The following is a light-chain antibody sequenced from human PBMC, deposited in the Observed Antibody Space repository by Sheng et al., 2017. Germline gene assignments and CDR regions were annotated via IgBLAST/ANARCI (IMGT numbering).Light chain of an antibody. CDR2: DVS. CDR3: SSYTSTSTFHMI. V-gene: IGLV2-14*03. J-gene: IGLJ2*01. Sequence: QSALTQPASVSGSPGQSITISCTGTSSDVGGYNYVSWYQQHPGKAPKLMIYDVSNRPSGVSNRFSGSKSGNTASLTISGLQAEDEADYYCSSYTSTSTFHMIFGGGTKLTVL. CDR1: SSDVGGYNY.